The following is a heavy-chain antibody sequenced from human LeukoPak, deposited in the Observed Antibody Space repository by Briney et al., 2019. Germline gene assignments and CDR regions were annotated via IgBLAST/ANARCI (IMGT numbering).Heavy chain of an antibody. D-gene: IGHD4-17*01. CDR2: ISYIWST. CDR1: DDSFSRHY. J-gene: IGHJ3*02. V-gene: IGHV4-59*11. CDR3: ARDLVTVTKGFDI. Sequence: SETLSLTRAVSDDSFSRHYWPWIPEPPGKGLEWTGYISYIWSTNYNPSLKSRVTISIDTSRNQFSLRLSSVTAADTAVYYCARDLVTVTKGFDIWGQGTMVSVSS.